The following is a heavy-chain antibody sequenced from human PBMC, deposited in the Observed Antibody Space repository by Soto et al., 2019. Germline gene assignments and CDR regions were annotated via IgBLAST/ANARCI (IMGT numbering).Heavy chain of an antibody. CDR3: AKDAIAVAGIIYYFDY. J-gene: IGHJ4*02. CDR1: GFTFSSYA. D-gene: IGHD6-19*01. CDR2: ISGSGGST. V-gene: IGHV3-23*01. Sequence: GGSLRLSCAASGFTFSSYAMSWVRQAPGKGLEWVSAISGSGGSTYYADSVKGRFTISRDNSKNTLYLQMNSLRAEDTAVYYCAKDAIAVAGIIYYFDYWGQGTLVTVSS.